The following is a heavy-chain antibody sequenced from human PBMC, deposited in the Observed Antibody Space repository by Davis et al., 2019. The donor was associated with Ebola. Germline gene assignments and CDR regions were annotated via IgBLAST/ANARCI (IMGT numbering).Heavy chain of an antibody. CDR2: VHGGNGNT. Sequence: ASVKVSCKASGFTLTTYAIHWVRQAPGQRLEWMGWVHGGNGNTKYSQRFQGRVTITTDTSASTAYLDLSSLRSDDTAVFYCARATFGYNSGWYADYWGQGTLVTVSS. J-gene: IGHJ4*02. CDR1: GFTLTTYA. CDR3: ARATFGYNSGWYADY. V-gene: IGHV1-3*01. D-gene: IGHD6-19*01.